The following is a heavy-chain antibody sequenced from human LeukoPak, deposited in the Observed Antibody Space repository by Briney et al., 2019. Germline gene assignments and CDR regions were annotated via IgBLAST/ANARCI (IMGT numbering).Heavy chain of an antibody. CDR1: GFTFSSYW. V-gene: IGHV3-7*03. CDR3: ARAYLGALYYFDY. CDR2: IKQDGSEK. Sequence: PGGSLRLSCAASGFTFSSYWMSWVRQAPGKGLEWVANIKQDGSEKYYVDSVKGRFTISRDNAKTSLYLQMNSLRAEDTALYYCARAYLGALYYFDYWGQGTLVTVSS. J-gene: IGHJ4*02. D-gene: IGHD1-26*01.